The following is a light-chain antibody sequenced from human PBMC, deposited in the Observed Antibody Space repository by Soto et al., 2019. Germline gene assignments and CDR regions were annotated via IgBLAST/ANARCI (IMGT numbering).Light chain of an antibody. CDR1: QSISSW. Sequence: DIQMTQSPSTLSASVGDRVTITCRASQSISSWLAWYQQKPGKAPKLLIYDASSLESGVPSRFSGSGSGTEFTLTISSLQPDDFATYYCQQYSSYSVYTFGQGTKLEIK. CDR2: DAS. CDR3: QQYSSYSVYT. J-gene: IGKJ2*01. V-gene: IGKV1-5*01.